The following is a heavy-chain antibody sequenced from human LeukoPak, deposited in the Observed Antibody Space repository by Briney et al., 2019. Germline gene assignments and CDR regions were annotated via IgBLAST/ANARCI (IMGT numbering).Heavy chain of an antibody. CDR1: GFTFDDYG. J-gene: IGHJ4*02. V-gene: IGHV3-7*01. CDR3: ARDAGRDGYNLDY. Sequence: GGSLRLSCAASGFTFDDYGMSWVRQAPGKGLEWVANIKQDGSEKYYVDSVKGRFTISRDNAKNSLYLQMNSLRAEDTAVYYCARDAGRDGYNLDYWGQGTLVTVSS. CDR2: IKQDGSEK. D-gene: IGHD5-24*01.